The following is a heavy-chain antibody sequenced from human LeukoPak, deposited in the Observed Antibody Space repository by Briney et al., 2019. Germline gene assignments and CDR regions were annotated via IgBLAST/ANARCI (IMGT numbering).Heavy chain of an antibody. V-gene: IGHV4-39*01. Sequence: SETLSLTCTVSGGSISSSNHFWGWIRQPRGKGLEWIGNIYYSGRTYYNPSVKSRFTLSVKTSKTQFSLKLSSVTAADTAVYYCARLYCSSTSCYSPYFDYWGQGTLVTVSS. J-gene: IGHJ4*02. CDR2: IYYSGRT. D-gene: IGHD2-2*01. CDR1: GGSISSSNHF. CDR3: ARLYCSSTSCYSPYFDY.